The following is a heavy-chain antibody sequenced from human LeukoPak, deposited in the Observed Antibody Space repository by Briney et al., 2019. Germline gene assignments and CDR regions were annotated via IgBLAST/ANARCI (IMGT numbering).Heavy chain of an antibody. CDR2: ISGSGGST. CDR3: AKDLLTGTTGYFDY. Sequence: GGSLRLPCAASGFIVSSNYMSWVRQAPGKGLEWVSAISGSGGSTYYADSVKGRFTISRDNSKNTLYLQMNSLRAEDTAVYYCAKDLLTGTTGYFDYWGQGTLVTVSS. V-gene: IGHV3-23*01. D-gene: IGHD1-7*01. J-gene: IGHJ4*02. CDR1: GFIVSSNY.